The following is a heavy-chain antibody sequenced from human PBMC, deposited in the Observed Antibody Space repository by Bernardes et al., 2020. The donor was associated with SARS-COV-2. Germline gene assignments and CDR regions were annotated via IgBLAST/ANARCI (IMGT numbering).Heavy chain of an antibody. CDR1: GGSISSSSYY. CDR3: AGGITGTTSSAFDI. Sequence: SETLSLTCTVSGGSISSSSYYWGWIRQPPGKGLEWIGSIYYSGITDYSPSLKSRVTISVDTSKNQFSLKLSSVTAADTAVYYCAGGITGTTSSAFDIWGQGTMVTVSS. D-gene: IGHD1-7*01. V-gene: IGHV4-39*01. J-gene: IGHJ3*02. CDR2: IYYSGIT.